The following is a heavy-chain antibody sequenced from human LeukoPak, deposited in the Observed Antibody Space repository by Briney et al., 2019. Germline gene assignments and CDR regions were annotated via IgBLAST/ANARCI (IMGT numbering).Heavy chain of an antibody. CDR2: ISAYNGNT. D-gene: IGHD3-22*01. CDR3: ARQPRDYYYDSGGYYYFDY. J-gene: IGHJ4*02. Sequence: ASVKVSCKASGYTFTSYGISWVRQAPGQGLEWMGWISAYNGNTNYAQKLQGRVTMTTDTSTSTAYMELRSLRSDDTAVYYCARQPRDYYYDSGGYYYFDYWGQGTLVTVSS. CDR1: GYTFTSYG. V-gene: IGHV1-18*01.